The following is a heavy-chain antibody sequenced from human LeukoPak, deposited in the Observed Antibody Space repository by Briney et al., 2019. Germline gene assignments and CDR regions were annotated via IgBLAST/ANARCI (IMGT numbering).Heavy chain of an antibody. V-gene: IGHV1-46*01. CDR1: GYSFTSYY. J-gene: IGHJ4*02. D-gene: IGHD7-27*01. CDR3: ARVSLGRDYFDY. Sequence: GASVKVSCKASGYSFTSYYMHWVRQAPAQGLEWMGIINPSGSSTTYAQKFQGRVTMTRDTSTSTVYMELSSLRSEDTAVYYCARVSLGRDYFDYWGQGTLVTVSS. CDR2: INPSGSST.